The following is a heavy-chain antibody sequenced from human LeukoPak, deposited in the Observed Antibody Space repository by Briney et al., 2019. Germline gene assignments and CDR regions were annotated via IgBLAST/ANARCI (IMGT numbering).Heavy chain of an antibody. CDR2: INHSGST. J-gene: IGHJ4*02. D-gene: IGHD3-22*01. V-gene: IGHV4-34*01. CDR1: GGSFSGYY. Sequence: SETLSLTCAVYGGSFSGYYWSWIRQPPGKGLEWIGEINHSGSTNYNPSLKSRVTISVGTSKNQFSLKLSSVTAADTAVYYCARGGGYYDSSGYYYVYWGQGTLVTVSS. CDR3: ARGGGYYDSSGYYYVY.